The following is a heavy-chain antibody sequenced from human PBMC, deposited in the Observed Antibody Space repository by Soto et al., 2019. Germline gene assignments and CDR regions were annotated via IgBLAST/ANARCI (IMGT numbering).Heavy chain of an antibody. CDR3: ARQGVTMIVVVIHFDY. D-gene: IGHD3-22*01. Sequence: SETLSLTCTVSGVSISSGDYYWSWIRLPPGKGLEWIGYIYHSGSTNYNPSLESRVTMSVDTSKNQFSLKLSSVTAADTAVYYCARQGVTMIVVVIHFDYWGQGTLVTVSS. CDR2: IYHSGST. J-gene: IGHJ4*02. V-gene: IGHV4-61*08. CDR1: GVSISSGDYY.